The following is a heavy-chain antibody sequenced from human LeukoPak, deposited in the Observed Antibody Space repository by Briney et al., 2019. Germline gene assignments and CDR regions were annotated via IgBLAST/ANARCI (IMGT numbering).Heavy chain of an antibody. J-gene: IGHJ4*02. Sequence: GGSLRLSCAASGFAFSSYAMSWVRQAPGKGLEWVSAISGSGGSTYYADSVKGRFTISRDNSKNTLYLQMNSLRAEDTAVYYCARGRYFDWLPPTYFDYWGQGTLVTVSS. D-gene: IGHD3-9*01. CDR2: ISGSGGST. V-gene: IGHV3-23*01. CDR1: GFAFSSYA. CDR3: ARGRYFDWLPPTYFDY.